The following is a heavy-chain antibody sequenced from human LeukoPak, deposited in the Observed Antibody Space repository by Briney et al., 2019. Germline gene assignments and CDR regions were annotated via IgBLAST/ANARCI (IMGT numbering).Heavy chain of an antibody. V-gene: IGHV3-11*01. CDR3: TREPNDYGDNGRHY. J-gene: IGHJ4*02. Sequence: GGSLRLSCAAPGISFSGYFMSWIRQAPGKGLEWVAYLSNSGSSIYYAASVKGRFTISRDNANNSLFLQMNSLRVDDTALYYCTREPNDYGDNGRHYWGQGTLVTVSS. CDR1: GISFSGYF. D-gene: IGHD4-17*01. CDR2: LSNSGSSI.